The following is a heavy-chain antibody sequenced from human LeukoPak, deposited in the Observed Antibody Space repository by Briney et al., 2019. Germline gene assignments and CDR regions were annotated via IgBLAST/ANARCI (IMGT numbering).Heavy chain of an antibody. J-gene: IGHJ4*02. V-gene: IGHV3-20*04. Sequence: GGSLRLSCAASGFTFDDYGMSWVRQAPGKGLEWVSGINWNGGSTGYADSVKGRFTISRDNSKNTLYLQMNSLRAEDTAVYYCAKSPFELYSSEFDYWGQGTLVTVSS. CDR1: GFTFDDYG. D-gene: IGHD6-19*01. CDR2: INWNGGST. CDR3: AKSPFELYSSEFDY.